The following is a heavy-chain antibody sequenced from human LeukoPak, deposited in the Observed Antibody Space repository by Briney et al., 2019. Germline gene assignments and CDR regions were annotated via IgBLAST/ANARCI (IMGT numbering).Heavy chain of an antibody. CDR2: VYSGSST. Sequence: GGSLRLSCAASWFTVSSNYMSWVCQAPGKGLEWVSVVYSGSSTYCADSVKGRFTISRHNSKNTLYLQMNGLRAEDTAVYYCARGAFAVVSPLDYWGQGTLVTVSS. V-gene: IGHV3-53*04. D-gene: IGHD4-23*01. CDR3: ARGAFAVVSPLDY. CDR1: WFTVSSNY. J-gene: IGHJ4*02.